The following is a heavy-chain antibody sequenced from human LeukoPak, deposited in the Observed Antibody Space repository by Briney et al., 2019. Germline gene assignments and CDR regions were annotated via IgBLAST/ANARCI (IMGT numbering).Heavy chain of an antibody. J-gene: IGHJ4*02. V-gene: IGHV3-30*07. Sequence: GGSQRLSCAPSGFTFSTYAIHCVRQAPGKGREWVAVISYDGTNKNYADSVKGRFTISRDNSRNTLYLQVNSPRAEDAAVYYCARDRTPNWSAYSNPTFHYWGQGTLVTVSS. CDR2: ISYDGTNK. D-gene: IGHD4-11*01. CDR3: ARDRTPNWSAYSNPTFHY. CDR1: GFTFSTYA.